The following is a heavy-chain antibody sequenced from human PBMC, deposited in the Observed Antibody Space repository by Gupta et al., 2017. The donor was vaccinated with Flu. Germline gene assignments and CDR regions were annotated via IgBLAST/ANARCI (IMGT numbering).Heavy chain of an antibody. V-gene: IGHV3-33*01. D-gene: IGHD3-10*01. CDR1: GFSFSNYG. CDR2: IGYDGSNE. Sequence: QVQLVESGGGVVQPGRSLRLSCAASGFSFSNYGMHWVRQAPGKGLEWVATIGYDGSNEYYTDSVKGRFTISRDNSKNTLYLQMISLRGEDTAVYYCARDYGSGNYNNGPLAYWGQGTLVTVSS. J-gene: IGHJ4*02. CDR3: ARDYGSGNYNNGPLAY.